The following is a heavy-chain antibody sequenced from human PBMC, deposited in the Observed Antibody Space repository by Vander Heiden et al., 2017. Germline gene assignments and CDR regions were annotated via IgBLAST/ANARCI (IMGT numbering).Heavy chain of an antibody. CDR2: TYYRSKWYN. D-gene: IGHD2-2*02. CDR1: GDRVPSNSAA. Sequence: QVQLQQSGPGLVKPSQTLSLTCAISGDRVPSNSAAWNWIRQSPSRGLEWLGRTYYRSKWYNDYAVSVKSRITINPDTSKNQFSLQLNSVTPEDTAVYYCARTTCSSTSCYTYYFDYWGQGTLVTVSS. V-gene: IGHV6-1*01. CDR3: ARTTCSSTSCYTYYFDY. J-gene: IGHJ4*02.